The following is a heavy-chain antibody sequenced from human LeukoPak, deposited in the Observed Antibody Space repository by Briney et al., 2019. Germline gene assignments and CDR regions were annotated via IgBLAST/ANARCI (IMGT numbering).Heavy chain of an antibody. Sequence: PGGSLRLSCAASGFTFSSYGMHWVRQAPGKGLEWVAVISYDGSNKYYADSVKGRFTISRDNSKNTLYLQMNSLRAEDTAVYYCAKSRESDYYYGMDAWGKGTTVTVSS. CDR2: ISYDGSNK. CDR1: GFTFSSYG. CDR3: AKSRESDYYYGMDA. J-gene: IGHJ6*04. V-gene: IGHV3-30*18. D-gene: IGHD3-10*01.